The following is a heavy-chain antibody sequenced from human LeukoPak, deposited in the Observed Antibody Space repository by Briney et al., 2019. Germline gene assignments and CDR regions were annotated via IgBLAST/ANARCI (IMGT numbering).Heavy chain of an antibody. V-gene: IGHV4-30-4*01. CDR1: GGSISSGDYY. CDR3: ARSGVVTKGSGDY. CDR2: IYYSGST. J-gene: IGHJ4*01. Sequence: PSETLSLTCTVSGGSISSGDYYWSWIRQPPGKGLEWIGYIYYSGSTYYNPSLKSRVTISVDTSKNQFSLKLSSVTAADTAVHYCARSGVVTKGSGDYWGQGTLVTVSS. D-gene: IGHD3-3*01.